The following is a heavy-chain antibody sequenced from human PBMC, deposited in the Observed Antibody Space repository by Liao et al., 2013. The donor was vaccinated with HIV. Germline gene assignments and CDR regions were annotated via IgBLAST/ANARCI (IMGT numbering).Heavy chain of an antibody. CDR1: GDSSSNHY. V-gene: IGHV4-4*07. J-gene: IGHJ3*02. CDR3: ARGRGRRYFGVGDAFDI. D-gene: IGHD3-9*01. Sequence: QAQLQESGPRLVRPSETLSLTCTVTGDSSSNHYWSWIRQPAGKGLEWIGRMHTTGATSFSPSLRSRLTMSIDMSKNQISLNLSSVTAADTAVYYCARGRGRRYFGVGDAFDIWGQGTMVTVSS. CDR2: MHTTGAT.